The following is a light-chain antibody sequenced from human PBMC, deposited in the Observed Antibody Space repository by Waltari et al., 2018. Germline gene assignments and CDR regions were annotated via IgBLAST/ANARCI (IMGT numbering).Light chain of an antibody. CDR2: GTS. V-gene: IGKV3-15*01. Sequence: IVMTQSPATLSVSPGERATLSCRASQSVNSDLAWYQQKPGQAPRLLIYGTSTRATGIPARVSGSASGTDFTLTISSLQSEDFAVYYCQQYHDWRLTFGGGTKVEIK. CDR3: QQYHDWRLT. J-gene: IGKJ4*01. CDR1: QSVNSD.